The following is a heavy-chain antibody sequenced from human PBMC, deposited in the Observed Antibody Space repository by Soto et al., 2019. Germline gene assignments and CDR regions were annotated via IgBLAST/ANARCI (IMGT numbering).Heavy chain of an antibody. V-gene: IGHV3-21*01. J-gene: IGHJ6*02. CDR1: GFTFRTYT. Sequence: PGGSLRLSCVASGFTFRTYTMNWVRQAPGKGLEWVSGIRGFSPYTFYAESVKGRFTISRDNAKNSLYLQMNSLGVEDTAVYYCVRAIGHYGMDVWGRGTTVTVSS. CDR3: VRAIGHYGMDV. D-gene: IGHD3-22*01. CDR2: IRGFSPYT.